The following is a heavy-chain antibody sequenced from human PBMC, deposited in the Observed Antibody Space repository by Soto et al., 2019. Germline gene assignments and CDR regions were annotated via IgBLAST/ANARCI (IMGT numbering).Heavy chain of an antibody. J-gene: IGHJ6*02. Sequence: GSLRLSCAASGFTFSSYDMHCVRQATGKGLEWVSSIGTAGDTYYPGSVKGRFTISRENAKNSLYLQMNSLRAGDTAVYYCARVHEYYYGMDVWGQGTTVTVYS. CDR1: GFTFSSYD. V-gene: IGHV3-13*01. CDR3: ARVHEYYYGMDV. CDR2: IGTAGDT.